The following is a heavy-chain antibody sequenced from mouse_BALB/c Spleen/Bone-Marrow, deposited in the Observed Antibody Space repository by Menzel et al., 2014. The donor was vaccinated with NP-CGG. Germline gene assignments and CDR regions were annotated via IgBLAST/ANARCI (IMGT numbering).Heavy chain of an antibody. CDR3: ARSDGYRAMDY. Sequence: VQLQQSGPELVKPGASVKISCKASGYAFSHSWMNWVKQRPGQGLEWIGRIYPGDGDTYYNGKFKGRATLTADKSSSTAYMQLSSLTSVDSAVYFCARSDGYRAMDYWGQGSSVTVSS. V-gene: IGHV1-82*01. D-gene: IGHD2-3*01. J-gene: IGHJ4*01. CDR1: GYAFSHSW. CDR2: IYPGDGDT.